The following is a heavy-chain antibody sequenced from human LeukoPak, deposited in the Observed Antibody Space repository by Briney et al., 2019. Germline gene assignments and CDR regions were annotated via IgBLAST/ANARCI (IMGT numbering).Heavy chain of an antibody. CDR1: GGSFSGYY. D-gene: IGHD6-13*01. J-gene: IGHJ4*02. Sequence: SETLSLTCAVYGGSFSGYYWSWIRQPPGKGLEWIGEINHSGGTNYNPSLKSRVTISVDTSKNQFSLKLSSVTAADTAVYYCASGPGAAAHRYFDYWGQGTLVTVSS. CDR2: INHSGGT. CDR3: ASGPGAAAHRYFDY. V-gene: IGHV4-34*01.